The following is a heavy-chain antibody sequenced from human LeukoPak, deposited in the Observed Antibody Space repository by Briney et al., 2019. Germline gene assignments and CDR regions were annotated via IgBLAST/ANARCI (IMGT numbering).Heavy chain of an antibody. V-gene: IGHV3-30*18. CDR1: GFTFSSYG. J-gene: IGHJ4*02. CDR2: ISYDGSNK. CDR3: AKSDYYDSSGYFDY. Sequence: GRSLRLSCAASGFTFSSYGIHWVRQAPGKGLEWVAVISYDGSNKYYAESVKGRFTISRDNSKNTLYLQMNSLRAEDTAVYYCAKSDYYDSSGYFDYWGQGTLVTVSS. D-gene: IGHD3-22*01.